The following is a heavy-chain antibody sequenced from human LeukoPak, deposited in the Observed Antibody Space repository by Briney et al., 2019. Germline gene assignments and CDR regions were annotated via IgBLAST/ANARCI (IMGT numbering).Heavy chain of an antibody. V-gene: IGHV3-15*01. D-gene: IGHD6-13*01. Sequence: GGALRLSCAASGFNFRNAWMSWVRQAPGKGLEWVGRIKSKTDGGTTDYAAPVKGRFTISRDDSKNTLYLQMNSLKTEDTAVYYCTRQQLVFDYWGQGTLVTVSS. CDR2: IKSKTDGGTT. CDR3: TRQQLVFDY. J-gene: IGHJ4*02. CDR1: GFNFRNAW.